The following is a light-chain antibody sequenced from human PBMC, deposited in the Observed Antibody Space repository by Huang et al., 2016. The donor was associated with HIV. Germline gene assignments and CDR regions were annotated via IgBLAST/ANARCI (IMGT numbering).Light chain of an antibody. J-gene: IGKJ2*01. CDR3: QQRISWPPSYT. CDR2: ATS. CDR1: QSVSSY. V-gene: IGKV3-11*01. Sequence: EIVLTQSPATLSLSPGDRATLSCRASQSVSSYFAWYQQKPGQAPRILIYATSKRATGVPARFSGSGSGTDFTLTISSLEPEDFANYYCQQRISWPPSYTFGQGTKVEI.